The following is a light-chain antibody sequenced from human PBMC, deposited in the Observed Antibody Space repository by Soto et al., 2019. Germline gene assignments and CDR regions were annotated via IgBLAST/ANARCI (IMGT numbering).Light chain of an antibody. V-gene: IGKV3-20*01. CDR1: QSVSSSY. CDR2: GAS. J-gene: IGKJ4*01. CDR3: QQYGSSPQIT. Sequence: EIVLTQSPGTLSLSPGERATLSCRASQSVSSSYLAWYQQKPGQAPRLLIYGASSRATGIPDRFSGSGSGTDFTLTISRLEPEDFAVYYSQQYGSSPQITFGGGTKV.